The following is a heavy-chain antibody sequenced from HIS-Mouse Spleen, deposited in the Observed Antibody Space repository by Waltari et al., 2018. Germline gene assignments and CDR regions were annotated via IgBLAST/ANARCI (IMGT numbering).Heavy chain of an antibody. D-gene: IGHD3-16*02. J-gene: IGHJ6*02. CDR3: MITFGGVIVMDGMDV. CDR2: INHSGST. CDR1: GGSFSGYY. V-gene: IGHV4-34*01. Sequence: QVQLQQWGAGLLKPSETLSLTCAVYGGSFSGYYWSWIRQPPGKGLEWIGEINHSGSTNYNPSLKSRVTISVDTSKNQFSLKLSSVTAADTAVYYCMITFGGVIVMDGMDVWGQGTTVTVSS.